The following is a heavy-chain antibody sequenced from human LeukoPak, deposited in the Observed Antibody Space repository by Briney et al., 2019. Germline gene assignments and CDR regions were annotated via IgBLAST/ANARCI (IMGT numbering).Heavy chain of an antibody. J-gene: IGHJ4*02. CDR3: ASCIVGATTD. CDR1: GGSFSGYC. V-gene: IGHV4-34*01. CDR2: INHSGST. D-gene: IGHD1-26*01. Sequence: SETLSLTCAVYGGSFSGYCWSWIRQPPGKGLEWIGEINHSGSTNYNPSLKSRVTISVDTSKNQFSLKLSSVTAADTAVYYCASCIVGATTDWGQGTLVTVSS.